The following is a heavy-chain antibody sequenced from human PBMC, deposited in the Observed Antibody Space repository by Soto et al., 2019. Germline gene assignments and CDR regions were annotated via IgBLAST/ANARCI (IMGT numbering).Heavy chain of an antibody. CDR2: IIPIFGTA. Sequence: SVQVSCKASGGTFSSYAISWLRQAPGQRLEWMGGIIPIFGTANYAQKFQGRVTITADESTGTAYMELSSLRSEDTAVYYCAKDLRYDILTGFVASGQKDAFDIWAQGTMVTVSS. CDR1: GGTFSSYA. D-gene: IGHD3-9*01. V-gene: IGHV1-69*13. CDR3: AKDLRYDILTGFVASGQKDAFDI. J-gene: IGHJ3*02.